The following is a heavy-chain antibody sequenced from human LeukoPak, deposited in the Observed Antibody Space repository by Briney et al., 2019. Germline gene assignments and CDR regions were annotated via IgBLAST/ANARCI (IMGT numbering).Heavy chain of an antibody. CDR1: GFTFSSYW. CDR2: IKQDGSEK. CDR3: AKGPRRNEDSGGNYYMDV. D-gene: IGHD4-23*01. V-gene: IGHV3-7*03. J-gene: IGHJ6*03. Sequence: GGSLRLSCAASGFTFSSYWMSWVRQAPGKGLEWVANIKQDGSEKYYVDSVKGRFTISRDNAKNSLYLQMNSLRAEDTAVYYCAKGPRRNEDSGGNYYMDVWGKGTTVTVSS.